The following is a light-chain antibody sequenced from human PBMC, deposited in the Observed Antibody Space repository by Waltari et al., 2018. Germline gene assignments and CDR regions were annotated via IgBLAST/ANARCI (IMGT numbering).Light chain of an antibody. CDR2: DAS. V-gene: IGKV1-33*01. CDR3: QQYDNLPLL. Sequence: DIQMTQSPSSLSASVGDRVTITCQASQDISNNLIWYKQKPGKAPKLLIYDASNLETGVPSRFIGSGSGTHFTFTISSLQPEDIATYYCQQYDNLPLLFGQGTKLDIK. CDR1: QDISNN. J-gene: IGKJ2*01.